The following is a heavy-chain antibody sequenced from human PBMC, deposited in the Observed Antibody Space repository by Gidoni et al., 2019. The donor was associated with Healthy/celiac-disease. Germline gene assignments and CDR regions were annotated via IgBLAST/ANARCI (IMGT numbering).Heavy chain of an antibody. CDR2: MNPNSGNT. CDR1: GYTFTSYD. V-gene: IGHV1-8*01. D-gene: IGHD1-7*01. J-gene: IGHJ4*02. CDR3: AILMGITGTEYYFDY. Sequence: QVQLVQSGAEAKKPGASVKVSCKASGYTFTSYDINWVRRATGQGLEWMGWMNPNSGNTGYAQKFQGRVTMTRNTSISTAYMGLSSLKSEDTAVYYCAILMGITGTEYYFDYWGQGTLVTVSS.